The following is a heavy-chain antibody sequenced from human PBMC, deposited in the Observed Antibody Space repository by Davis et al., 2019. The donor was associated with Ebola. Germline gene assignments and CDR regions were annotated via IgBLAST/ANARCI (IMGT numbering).Heavy chain of an antibody. V-gene: IGHV4-59*08. J-gene: IGHJ6*02. CDR2: IYYSGST. Sequence: PGGSLRLSCTVSGGSISSYYWSWIRQPPGKGLEWIGYIYYSGSTNYNPSLKSRVTISVDTSKNQFSLKLSSVTAADTAVYYCARHAGSIYGMDVWGQGTTVTVSS. D-gene: IGHD3-10*01. CDR1: GGSISSYY. CDR3: ARHAGSIYGMDV.